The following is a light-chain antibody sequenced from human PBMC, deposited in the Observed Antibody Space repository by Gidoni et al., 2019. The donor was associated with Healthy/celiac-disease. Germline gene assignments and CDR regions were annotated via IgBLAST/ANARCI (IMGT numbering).Light chain of an antibody. Sequence: EIVLTQSPGTLSLSPGERATRSCRASQSVSSSYLAWYQQKPGQAPRRLIYGASSRATGIPDRFSGSGSGTDFTLTISRLEPEDFAVYYCQQYGSSPRTFGQGTKVESK. V-gene: IGKV3-20*01. CDR1: QSVSSSY. CDR3: QQYGSSPRT. J-gene: IGKJ1*01. CDR2: GAS.